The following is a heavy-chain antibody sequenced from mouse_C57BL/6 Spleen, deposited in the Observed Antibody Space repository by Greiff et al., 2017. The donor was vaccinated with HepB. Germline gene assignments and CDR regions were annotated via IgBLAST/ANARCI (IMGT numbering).Heavy chain of an antibody. V-gene: IGHV5-4*01. D-gene: IGHD1-1*01. Sequence: EVNLVESGGGLVKPGGSLKLSCAASGFTFSSYAMSWVRQTPEKRLEWVATISDGGSYTYYPDNVKGRFTISRDNAKNNLYLQMSHLKSEDTAMYYCARDPYYYGSSYLYYYAMDYWGQGTSVTVSS. J-gene: IGHJ4*01. CDR2: ISDGGSYT. CDR1: GFTFSSYA. CDR3: ARDPYYYGSSYLYYYAMDY.